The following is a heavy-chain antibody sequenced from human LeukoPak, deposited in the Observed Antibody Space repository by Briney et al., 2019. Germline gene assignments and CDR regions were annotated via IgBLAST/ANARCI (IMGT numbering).Heavy chain of an antibody. J-gene: IGHJ4*02. V-gene: IGHV3-30*04. CDR2: ILHDGINK. CDR1: GFSFSSYA. Sequence: PGRSLRLSCVVSGFSFSSYAMHWVRQAPGKGLEWVAVILHDGINKYYADSVKGRFTISRDISKNTLYVQMNSLRGEDTAVYYCARDRREYSSGWYFDQWGQGILVTVSS. D-gene: IGHD6-19*01. CDR3: ARDRREYSSGWYFDQ.